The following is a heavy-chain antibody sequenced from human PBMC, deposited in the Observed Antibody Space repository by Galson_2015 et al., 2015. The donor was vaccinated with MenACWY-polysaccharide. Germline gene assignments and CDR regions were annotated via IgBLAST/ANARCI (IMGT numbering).Heavy chain of an antibody. Sequence: SVKVSCKASGYTFTNYDINWVRQATGQGLEWMGWMNPNSGNTGYAQKFQGRVTMTSNSAMTTAYMELRSLRSEDAAVYYCARIIARKYTFADFWGQGTLVTVSS. V-gene: IGHV1-8*01. J-gene: IGHJ4*02. CDR2: MNPNSGNT. CDR1: GYTFTNYD. D-gene: IGHD2-21*01. CDR3: ARIIARKYTFADF.